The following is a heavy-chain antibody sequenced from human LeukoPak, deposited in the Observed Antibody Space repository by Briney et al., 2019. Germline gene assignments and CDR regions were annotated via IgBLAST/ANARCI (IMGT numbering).Heavy chain of an antibody. CDR3: ARDHREGIYFLQYTDV. D-gene: IGHD2/OR15-2a*01. Sequence: PSETLSLTCTVSGYSISSGYYWGWIRQPPGKGLEWIGSIYHSGSTYYNPSLKSRVTISVDTSKNQFSLKLSSVTAADTAVYYCARDHREGIYFLQYTDVWGKGTTVIVSS. V-gene: IGHV4-38-2*02. CDR2: IYHSGST. CDR1: GYSISSGYY. J-gene: IGHJ6*03.